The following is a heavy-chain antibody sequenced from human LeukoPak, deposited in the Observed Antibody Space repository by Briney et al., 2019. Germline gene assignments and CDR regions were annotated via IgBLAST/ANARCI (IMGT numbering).Heavy chain of an antibody. V-gene: IGHV4-39*01. CDR3: ARQAPGGFDY. CDR2: IYYSGST. J-gene: IGHJ4*02. D-gene: IGHD3-10*01. Sequence: SETLSLPCTVSGGSISSSSYYWGWIRQPPGKGLEWIGSIYYSGSTYYNPSLKSRVTISVDTSKNQFSLKLSSVTAADTAVYYCARQAPGGFDYWGQGTLVTVSS. CDR1: GGSISSSSYY.